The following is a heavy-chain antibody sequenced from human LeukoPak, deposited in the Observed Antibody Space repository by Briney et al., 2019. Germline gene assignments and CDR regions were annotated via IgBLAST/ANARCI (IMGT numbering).Heavy chain of an antibody. J-gene: IGHJ4*02. Sequence: PGGSLRLSCAASEFTFSSYTINWVRRAPGKGLEWVSSISSTSTYISYADSVKGRFTISRDNAKNSLYLQMNSLRAEDTAVYYCARGGGNFDYWGQGTLVTVSS. CDR3: ARGGGNFDY. CDR1: EFTFSSYT. D-gene: IGHD2-15*01. CDR2: ISSTSTYI. V-gene: IGHV3-21*01.